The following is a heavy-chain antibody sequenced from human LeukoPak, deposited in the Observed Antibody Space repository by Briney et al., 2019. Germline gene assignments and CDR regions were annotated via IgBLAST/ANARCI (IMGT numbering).Heavy chain of an antibody. Sequence: PGRSLRLSCAASGFTFSSYAMHWVRQAPGKGLEWVAVISYDGSNKYYADSVKGRFTISRDNSKNTLYLQMNSLRAEDTAVYCCAYTNGGGPLYAFDIWGQGTMVTVSS. CDR2: ISYDGSNK. D-gene: IGHD3-16*01. CDR3: AYTNGGGPLYAFDI. J-gene: IGHJ3*02. V-gene: IGHV3-30*04. CDR1: GFTFSSYA.